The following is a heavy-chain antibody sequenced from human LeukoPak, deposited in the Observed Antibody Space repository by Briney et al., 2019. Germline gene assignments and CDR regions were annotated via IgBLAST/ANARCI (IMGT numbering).Heavy chain of an antibody. CDR3: ASISFNWFDP. V-gene: IGHV4-34*01. CDR1: GGSFSGYY. CDR2: INHSGST. J-gene: IGHJ5*02. D-gene: IGHD2-2*01. Sequence: SETLSLTCAVYGGSFSGYYWSWIRQPPGKRLEWIGEINHSGSTNYNPSLKSRVTISVDTSKNQFSLKLSSVTAADTAVYYCASISFNWFDPWGQGTLVTVSS.